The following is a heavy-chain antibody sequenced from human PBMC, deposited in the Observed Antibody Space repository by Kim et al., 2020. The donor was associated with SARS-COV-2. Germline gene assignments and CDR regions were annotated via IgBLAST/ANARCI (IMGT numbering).Heavy chain of an antibody. J-gene: IGHJ4*02. V-gene: IGHV4-34*01. Sequence: YLKSRVTISVDTSKNQFSLKLSSVTAADTAVYYCARGGYITMVRGANFDYWGQGTLVTVSS. D-gene: IGHD3-10*01. CDR3: ARGGYITMVRGANFDY.